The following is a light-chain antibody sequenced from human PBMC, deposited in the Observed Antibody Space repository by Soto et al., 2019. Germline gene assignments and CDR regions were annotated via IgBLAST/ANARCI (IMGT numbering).Light chain of an antibody. Sequence: DIQMTQSPSTLSASVGDRVTITCRASQSIDSWLAWYQQKPGKAPNLLIYKTSNLESGVPSRFSGSGSGTEFSLTISSLQPDDFATYYCQQYKSFSLTFGGGTRVEGK. CDR1: QSIDSW. V-gene: IGKV1-5*03. CDR3: QQYKSFSLT. CDR2: KTS. J-gene: IGKJ4*01.